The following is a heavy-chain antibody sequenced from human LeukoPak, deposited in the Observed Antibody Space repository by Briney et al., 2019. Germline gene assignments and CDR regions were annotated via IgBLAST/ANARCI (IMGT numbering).Heavy chain of an antibody. D-gene: IGHD5-12*01. CDR1: GFTFSSYS. J-gene: IGHJ4*02. Sequence: GGSLRLSCAASGFTFSSYSMNWVRQAPGKGLVWVSRINSDGSSTSYADSVKGRFTISRDNSKNTLYLQMNSLRAEDTAVYYCARGPSGYHNTGGQGTLVTVSS. V-gene: IGHV3-74*01. CDR3: ARGPSGYHNT. CDR2: INSDGSST.